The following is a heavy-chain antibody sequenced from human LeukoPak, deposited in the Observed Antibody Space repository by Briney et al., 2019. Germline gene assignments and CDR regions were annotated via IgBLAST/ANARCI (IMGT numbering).Heavy chain of an antibody. CDR3: ARRGSKWELPDY. V-gene: IGHV4-39*01. J-gene: IGHJ4*02. Sequence: SETLSLACTVSGGSISSYYWGWIRQPPGKGLEWIGSIYYSGSTYYNPSLKSRVTISVDTSKNQFSLKLSSVTAADTAVYYCARRGSKWELPDYWGQGTLVTVSS. CDR1: GGSISSYY. CDR2: IYYSGST. D-gene: IGHD1-26*01.